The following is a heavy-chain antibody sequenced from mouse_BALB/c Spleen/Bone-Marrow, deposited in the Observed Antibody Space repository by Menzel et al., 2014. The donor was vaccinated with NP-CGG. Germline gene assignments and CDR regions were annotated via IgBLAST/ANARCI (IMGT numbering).Heavy chain of an antibody. V-gene: IGHV1-19*01. J-gene: IGHJ3*01. CDR3: AREGNYDYAWLAY. D-gene: IGHD2-4*01. CDR2: INPYNGGT. CDR1: GYSFTGYT. Sequence: VQLQQSGPELVKPGASMKISCKASGYSFTGYTMNWVKQSHGKNLEWIGLINPYNGGTSYNQKFKGKATLTVDKSSSPDYMELISLTSEDSAGYYCAREGNYDYAWLAYWGQGTLVTVSA.